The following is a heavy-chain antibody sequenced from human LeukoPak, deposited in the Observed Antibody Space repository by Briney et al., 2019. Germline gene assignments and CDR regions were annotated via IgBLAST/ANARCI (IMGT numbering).Heavy chain of an antibody. CDR3: ARGRRSSWVIVVLTPRVVFDY. D-gene: IGHD3-22*01. J-gene: IGHJ4*02. V-gene: IGHV4-34*01. CDR2: INHSGSI. Sequence: SETLSLTCAVHGGSFSGSYWSWIRQPPGKGLEWIGEINHSGSINYNPSLKSRVTISVDTSKNQFSLKLSSVTAADTAVYYCARGRRSSWVIVVLTPRVVFDYWGQGTLVTVSS. CDR1: GGSFSGSY.